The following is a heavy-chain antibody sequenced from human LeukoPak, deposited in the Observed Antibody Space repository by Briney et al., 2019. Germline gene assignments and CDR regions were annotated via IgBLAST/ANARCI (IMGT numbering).Heavy chain of an antibody. V-gene: IGHV4-39*01. J-gene: IGHJ4*02. Sequence: PSETLSLTCTVFGGSISSSSHYWGWIRPPPGEGLGWIGSIYFSGSTYYSPSLKSRVTISVDPSTNQFSLKLSSVTAADTAVYFCARHQWLGPFDSWGQGTLVTVSS. CDR1: GGSISSSSHY. D-gene: IGHD6-19*01. CDR3: ARHQWLGPFDS. CDR2: IYFSGST.